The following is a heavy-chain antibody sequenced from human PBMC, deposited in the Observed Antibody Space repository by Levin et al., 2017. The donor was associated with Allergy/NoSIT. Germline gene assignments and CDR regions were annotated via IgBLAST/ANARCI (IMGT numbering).Heavy chain of an antibody. CDR1: DFTFSDYH. J-gene: IGHJ4*02. Sequence: GASVKVSCAASDFTFSDYHMNWVRQAPGKGLEWVSSITSSGIKKYADSVTGRYTISRDDAENTLFLQMDSLRADDTAMYYCARALSGWYSGYWGQGTRVTVSS. V-gene: IGHV3-69-1*01. CDR3: ARALSGWYSGY. CDR2: ITSSGIK. D-gene: IGHD6-19*01.